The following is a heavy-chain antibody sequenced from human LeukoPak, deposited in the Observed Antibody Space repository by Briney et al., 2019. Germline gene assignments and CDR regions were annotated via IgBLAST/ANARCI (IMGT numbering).Heavy chain of an antibody. V-gene: IGHV3-48*01. CDR2: ISSSSSTI. Sequence: GGSLRLSCAASGFTFSSYSMNWVRQAPGKGLEWVSYISSSSSTIYYADSVKGRFTISRDNAKNSLYLQMSSLRAEDTAVYYCARETDIVVVPAAARYYYYYYMDVWGKGTTVTVSS. CDR3: ARETDIVVVPAAARYYYYYYMDV. CDR1: GFTFSSYS. D-gene: IGHD2-2*01. J-gene: IGHJ6*03.